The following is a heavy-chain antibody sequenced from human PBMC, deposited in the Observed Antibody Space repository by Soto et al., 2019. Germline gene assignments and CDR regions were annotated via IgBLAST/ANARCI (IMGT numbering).Heavy chain of an antibody. D-gene: IGHD6-19*01. CDR2: FDPEDGET. CDR3: ATPGIAVAGTWWIFDY. V-gene: IGHV1-24*01. Sequence: ASVKVSCKVSGYTLTELSMHWVRQAPGKGLEWMGGFDPEDGETIYAQKFQGRVTMTEDTSTDTAYMELSSLRSEDTAVYYCATPGIAVAGTWWIFDYWGQGTLVTVSS. J-gene: IGHJ4*02. CDR1: GYTLTELS.